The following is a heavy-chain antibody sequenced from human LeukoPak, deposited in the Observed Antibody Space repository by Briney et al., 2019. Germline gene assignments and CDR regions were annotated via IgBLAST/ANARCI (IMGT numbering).Heavy chain of an antibody. CDR3: ARLSGYNLSRNAFNF. CDR2: IYLNGHT. V-gene: IGHV4-39*01. J-gene: IGHJ3*01. CDR1: GGSVIHTAYY. D-gene: IGHD5-12*01. Sequence: SEALSLTFTGSGGSVIHTAYYWGWIRQPPGKGLEGIGNIYLNGHTYYNPSLALRSRVTLSLDTSTNEFSLKVSSVTAADTAVYYRARLSGYNLSRNAFNFWGQGTMVTVSS.